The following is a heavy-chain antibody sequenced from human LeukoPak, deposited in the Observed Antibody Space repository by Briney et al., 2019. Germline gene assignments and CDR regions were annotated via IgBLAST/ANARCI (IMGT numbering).Heavy chain of an antibody. CDR2: IYYSGST. J-gene: IGHJ5*02. CDR1: VVFISSYY. D-gene: IGHD6-13*01. V-gene: IGHV4-59*01. CDR3: ARAGDIVASSWYGRWFDP. Sequence: SETLSLTCTVSVVFISSYYWSWIRKPPWKGLEWIGYIYYSGSTNYNPSLKSRVTISVDTSKNQFSLKLSSVTAADTAVYYCARAGDIVASSWYGRWFDPWGQGTLVTVSS.